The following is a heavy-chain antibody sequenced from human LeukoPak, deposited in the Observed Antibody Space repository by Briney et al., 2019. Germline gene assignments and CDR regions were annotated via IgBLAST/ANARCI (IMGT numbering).Heavy chain of an antibody. Sequence: PGGSLRLSCAASGFTFSDYYMSWIRQAPGKGLGWVSYISSSSSYTNYADSVKGRFTISRDNAKNSLYLQMNSLRAEDTAVYYCARDIYCSSTSCYGGVDYWGQGTLVTVSS. D-gene: IGHD2-2*01. CDR1: GFTFSDYY. J-gene: IGHJ4*02. CDR2: ISSSSSYT. CDR3: ARDIYCSSTSCYGGVDY. V-gene: IGHV3-11*05.